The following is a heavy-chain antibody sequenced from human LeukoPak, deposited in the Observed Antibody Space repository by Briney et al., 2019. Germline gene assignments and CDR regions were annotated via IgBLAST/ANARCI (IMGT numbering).Heavy chain of an antibody. Sequence: ASVKVSCKASGYTFTGYYLHWMRQAPGQGLEWMGWINPNTGATHSAQKFQGRITMTRDSSISTAYMDLSRLRSDDTAVYYCARDRVGSGWPRPYYFEVWGQGTLVTVSS. V-gene: IGHV1-2*02. CDR1: GYTFTGYY. CDR2: INPNTGAT. D-gene: IGHD6-19*01. J-gene: IGHJ4*02. CDR3: ARDRVGSGWPRPYYFEV.